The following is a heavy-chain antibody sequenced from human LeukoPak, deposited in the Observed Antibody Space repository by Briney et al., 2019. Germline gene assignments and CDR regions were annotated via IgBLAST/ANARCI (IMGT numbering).Heavy chain of an antibody. D-gene: IGHD1-1*01. J-gene: IGHJ4*02. CDR1: GFTVSSNY. CDR2: IYSGGST. V-gene: IGHV3-66*01. CDR3: ARDHNWAFDY. Sequence: GGSLRLSCAASGFTVSSNYMSWVRQAPGKGLEWVSVIYSGGSTYYADSVKGRFTISRDNAKNSLYLQMNSLRAEDTAVYYCARDHNWAFDYWGQGTLVTVSS.